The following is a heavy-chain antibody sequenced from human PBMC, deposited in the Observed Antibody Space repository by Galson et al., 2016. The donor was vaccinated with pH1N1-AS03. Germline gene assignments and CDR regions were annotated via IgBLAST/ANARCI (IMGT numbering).Heavy chain of an antibody. CDR1: GDSLDTFS. V-gene: IGHV4-59*01. CDR2: TFYGGST. Sequence: ETLSLTCSVSGDSLDTFSWTWIRQPPGKGLEWIGFTFYGGSTHYNPSLKSRITISVDTSKNLFSLQLKSVTAADTAVYYCASRSSVLYSYGSDVWGQGATVSVSS. CDR3: ASRSSVLYSYGSDV. D-gene: IGHD3-10*01. J-gene: IGHJ6*02.